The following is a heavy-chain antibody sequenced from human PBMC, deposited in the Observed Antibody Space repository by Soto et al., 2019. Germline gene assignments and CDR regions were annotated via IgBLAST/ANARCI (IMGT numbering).Heavy chain of an antibody. CDR2: IYYSGST. D-gene: IGHD3-22*01. J-gene: IGHJ6*02. V-gene: IGHV4-31*03. CDR1: GGSISSGGYY. CDR3: ARGYYDSSGLVSLLGGGDYYYGMDV. Sequence: QVQLQESGPGLVKPSQTLSLTCTVSGGSISSGGYYWSWIRQHPGKGLEWIGYIYYSGSTYYNPSLKSRVTISVDTSKNQFSRKLSSVTAADTAVYYCARGYYDSSGLVSLLGGGDYYYGMDVWGQGTTVTVSS.